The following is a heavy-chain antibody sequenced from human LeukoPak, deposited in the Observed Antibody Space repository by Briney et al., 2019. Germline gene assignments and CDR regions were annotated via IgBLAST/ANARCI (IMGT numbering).Heavy chain of an antibody. V-gene: IGHV3-21*01. Sequence: GGSLRLSCAASGFTFSSYSMNWVRQAPGKGLEWVSSISSSSSYIYYADSVKGRFTISRDNAKNSLYLQMNSLRAEDTAVYYCARAYSSGWATDYWGQGTLVTVSS. CDR3: ARAYSSGWATDY. J-gene: IGHJ4*02. D-gene: IGHD6-19*01. CDR1: GFTFSSYS. CDR2: ISSSSSYI.